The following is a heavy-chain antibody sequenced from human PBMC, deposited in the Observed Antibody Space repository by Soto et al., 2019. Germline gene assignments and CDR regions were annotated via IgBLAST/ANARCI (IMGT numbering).Heavy chain of an antibody. J-gene: IGHJ6*02. CDR3: ARELRGYYAMDV. V-gene: IGHV1-69*01. CDR2: IIPIFGAA. CDR1: GGTFSSYA. Sequence: QVQLLQSGAEVKKPGSSVKVSCKASGGTFSSYAISWVRQAPGEGLEWMGGIIPIFGAAHYAQNFQGRVTITADDSASTVYMELSSLRSEDTAVYFCARELRGYYAMDVWGQGTTVTVSS.